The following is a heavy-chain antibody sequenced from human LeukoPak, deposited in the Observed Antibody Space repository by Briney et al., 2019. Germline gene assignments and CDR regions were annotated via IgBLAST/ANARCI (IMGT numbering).Heavy chain of an antibody. CDR2: IRYDGSNK. D-gene: IGHD3-22*01. V-gene: IGHV3-30*02. CDR3: AGTYYYDKGAFDI. CDR1: GFTFSTYG. J-gene: IGHJ3*02. Sequence: GGSLRLSCAASGFTFSTYGMHWVRQAPGKGLEWVAFIRYDGSNKYYADSVKGRFTISRDNSKNTLYLQMNSLRAEDTAVYYCAGTYYYDKGAFDIWGQGTMVTVSS.